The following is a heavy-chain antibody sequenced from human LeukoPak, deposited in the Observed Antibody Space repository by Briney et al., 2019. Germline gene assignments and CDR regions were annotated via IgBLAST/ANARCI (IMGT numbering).Heavy chain of an antibody. J-gene: IGHJ1*01. Sequence: SVKVSCKASGGTFSSYAISRVRQAPGQGLEWMGGIIPIFGTANYAQKFQGRVTITTDESTSTAYMELSSLRSEDTAVYYCARGPYGGNSAEYFQHWGQGTLVTVSS. D-gene: IGHD4-23*01. CDR1: GGTFSSYA. CDR3: ARGPYGGNSAEYFQH. CDR2: IIPIFGTA. V-gene: IGHV1-69*05.